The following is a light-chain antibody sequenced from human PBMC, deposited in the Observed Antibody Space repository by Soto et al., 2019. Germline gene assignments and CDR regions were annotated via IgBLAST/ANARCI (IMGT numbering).Light chain of an antibody. Sequence: EIVMTQSPATLSVSPGERATLSCRAGQSVSSNLAWYQQKPGQAPRLLVYGASTRASGIPDRFSGSGSGTEFTLTISSLQSEDFADYYCQEYSKWPSRTFGPGTKVDIK. CDR2: GAS. V-gene: IGKV3-15*01. CDR3: QEYSKWPSRT. J-gene: IGKJ1*01. CDR1: QSVSSN.